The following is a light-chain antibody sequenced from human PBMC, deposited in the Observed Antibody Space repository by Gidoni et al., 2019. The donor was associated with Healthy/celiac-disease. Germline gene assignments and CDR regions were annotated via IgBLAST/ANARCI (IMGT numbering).Light chain of an antibody. CDR3: QQRSNWPLWT. V-gene: IGKV3-11*01. CDR1: QSVSSY. J-gene: IGKJ1*01. Sequence: EIVLTQSPATLSLSPGERANLSCRASQSVSSYLAWYQQKPGQAPRLLIYDAANRATGIPARFSGSGSGTDVTLTISSLEPEDFAVYYCQQRSNWPLWTFGQXTKVEIK. CDR2: DAA.